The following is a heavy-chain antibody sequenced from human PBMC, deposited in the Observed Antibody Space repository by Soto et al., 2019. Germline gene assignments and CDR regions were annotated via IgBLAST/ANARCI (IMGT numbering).Heavy chain of an antibody. CDR1: GYTFTSYG. CDR3: ARGPHGNHPCY. J-gene: IGHJ4*02. V-gene: IGHV1-18*01. CDR2: ISAYNGNT. Sequence: ASVKVSCKASGYTFTSYGISWVRQAPGQGLEWMGWISAYNGNTNYAQKLQGRVTMTRDTSTSTVYMELSSLRSEDTAVYYCARGPHGNHPCYWGQGTLVTVSS.